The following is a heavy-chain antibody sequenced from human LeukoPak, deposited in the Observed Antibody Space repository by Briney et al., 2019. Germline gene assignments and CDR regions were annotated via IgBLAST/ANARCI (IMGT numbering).Heavy chain of an antibody. Sequence: PSETLSLTCAVYGGSFSGYYWSWIRQPPGKGLEWIGEINHSGSTNYNPSLKSRVTISVPTSHNLFSLTLSSLTTPHTAVYYCAVEDTPRRPSRTVAIWGQGTMVTVSS. J-gene: IGHJ3*02. D-gene: IGHD5-18*01. CDR3: AVEDTPRRPSRTVAI. V-gene: IGHV4-34*01. CDR1: GGSFSGYY. CDR2: INHSGST.